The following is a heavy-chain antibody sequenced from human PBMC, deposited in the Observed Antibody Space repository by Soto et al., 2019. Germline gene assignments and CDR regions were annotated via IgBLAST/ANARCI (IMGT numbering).Heavy chain of an antibody. CDR1: GYTFTSYA. J-gene: IGHJ5*02. Sequence: GASVKASCKASGYTFTSYAMHWVRQAPGQRLEWMGWINAGNGNTKYSQKFQGRVTITRDTSASTAYMELSSLRSEDTAVYYCARERDRAYWFDPWGQGTLVTVSS. V-gene: IGHV1-3*01. CDR2: INAGNGNT. CDR3: ARERDRAYWFDP.